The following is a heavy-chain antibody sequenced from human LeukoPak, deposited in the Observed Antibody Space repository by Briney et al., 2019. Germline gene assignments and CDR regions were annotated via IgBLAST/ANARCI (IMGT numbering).Heavy chain of an antibody. CDR2: INPNSGGT. CDR3: ARDASPRIVVVITETSSFDY. J-gene: IGHJ4*02. CDR1: GYTFTNYA. V-gene: IGHV1-2*02. Sequence: GASVKVSCKASGYTFTNYAMNWVRQAPGQGLEWMGWINPNSGGTNYAQKFQGRVTMTRDTSISTAYMELSRLRSDDTAVYYCARDASPRIVVVITETSSFDYWGQGTLVTVSS. D-gene: IGHD3-22*01.